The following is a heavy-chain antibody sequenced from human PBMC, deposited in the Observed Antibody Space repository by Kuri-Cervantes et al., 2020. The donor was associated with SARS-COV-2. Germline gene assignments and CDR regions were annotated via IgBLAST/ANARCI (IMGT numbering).Heavy chain of an antibody. Sequence: SETLSLTCAVYGGSFSGYYWGWIRQPPGKGLEWIGSVYYSGSTYYNPSLKSRVTISVDTSKNQFSLKLSSVTAADTAVYYCARGRFEYSSSSYLRAYYYYYYGMDVWGQGTTVTVSS. CDR3: ARGRFEYSSSSYLRAYYYYYYGMDV. J-gene: IGHJ6*02. V-gene: IGHV4-34*01. CDR1: GGSFSGYY. D-gene: IGHD6-6*01. CDR2: VYYSGST.